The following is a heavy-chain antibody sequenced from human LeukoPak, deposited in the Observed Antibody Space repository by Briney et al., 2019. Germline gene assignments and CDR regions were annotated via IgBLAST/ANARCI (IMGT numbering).Heavy chain of an antibody. CDR1: EFSVGSNY. Sequence: GGSLRLSCAASEFSVGSNYMTWVRQAPGKGLEWVSLIYSGGSTYYADSVKGRFTISRDNAKNSLYLQMNSLRGEDTAVYYCATGGVHYYDSSADYWGQGTLVTVSS. J-gene: IGHJ4*02. CDR2: IYSGGST. CDR3: ATGGVHYYDSSADY. V-gene: IGHV3-66*01. D-gene: IGHD3-22*01.